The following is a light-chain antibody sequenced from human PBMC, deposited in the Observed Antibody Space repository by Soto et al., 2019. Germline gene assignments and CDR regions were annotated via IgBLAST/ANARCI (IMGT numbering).Light chain of an antibody. V-gene: IGKV1-39*01. CDR1: QSISSY. Sequence: DIQMTQSPSSLSASVGDRVTITCRASQSISSYLNWYQQKPGKAPKLLIYAASSLQSGVPSRFSGSGSRTDFTLTISSLQPEDFATYYCQQSYSPRTFGQGTKVEIK. CDR2: AAS. CDR3: QQSYSPRT. J-gene: IGKJ1*01.